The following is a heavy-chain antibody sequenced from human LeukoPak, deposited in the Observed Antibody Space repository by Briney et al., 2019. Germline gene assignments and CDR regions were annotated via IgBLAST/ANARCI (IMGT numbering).Heavy chain of an antibody. D-gene: IGHD2-2*01. CDR2: INPNSGVT. CDR3: ARVFSTSTSSLDY. J-gene: IGHJ4*02. V-gene: IGHV1-2*02. CDR1: GYTFAAYS. Sequence: ASVKVSCKASGYTFAAYSLHWVRRAPEQGLEWMGWINPNSGVTNYAQKFQGRAIMTRDTSISTAYMELSRLGSDDTAVYYCARVFSTSTSSLDYWGQGTLVTVSS.